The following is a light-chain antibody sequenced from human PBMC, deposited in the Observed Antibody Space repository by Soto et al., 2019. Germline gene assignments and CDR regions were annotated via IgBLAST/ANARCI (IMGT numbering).Light chain of an antibody. CDR3: QQYSDLPMT. V-gene: IGKV3-20*01. CDR2: GAS. CDR1: QSVSSNY. J-gene: IGKJ5*01. Sequence: EIVLTQSPGTLSLSPGERATLSCRASQSVSSNYLAWYQQKPGQAPRLLIYGASRRATGIPDRFSGSASGTDFNLTISRLEPEDFAVYLCQQYSDLPMTFGQGTRLEIK.